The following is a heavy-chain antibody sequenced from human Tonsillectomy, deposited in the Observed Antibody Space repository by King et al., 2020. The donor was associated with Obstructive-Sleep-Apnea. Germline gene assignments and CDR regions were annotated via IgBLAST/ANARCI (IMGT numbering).Heavy chain of an antibody. Sequence: VQLQESGPTLVKPSETLSLTCTVSGGSISSYYCAWIRQSPGKGLEWLGHVYSSGCTTYNPSVKSRVTISSDTSKNQFSLNLRSVTAADTAVYYCAKYSSGWYGGNWFDPWGQGTLVTVSS. J-gene: IGHJ5*02. D-gene: IGHD6-19*01. CDR3: AKYSSGWYGGNWFDP. CDR2: VYSSGCT. CDR1: GGSISSYY. V-gene: IGHV4-59*01.